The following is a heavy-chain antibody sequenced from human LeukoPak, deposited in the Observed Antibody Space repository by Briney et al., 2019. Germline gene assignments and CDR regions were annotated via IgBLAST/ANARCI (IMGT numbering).Heavy chain of an antibody. D-gene: IGHD3-10*01. CDR2: ISGGGSNT. J-gene: IGHJ6*03. V-gene: IGHV3-23*01. CDR3: AKSAGDYYYYYMDV. Sequence: GGSLRLSCAASGFAFSSYAMIWVRQAPGKGLEWVSSISGGGSNTYYADSVKGRFTISRDEPKNTLYVQMNSLRAEDTAIYYCAKSAGDYYYYYMDVWGKGTTVTVSS. CDR1: GFAFSSYA.